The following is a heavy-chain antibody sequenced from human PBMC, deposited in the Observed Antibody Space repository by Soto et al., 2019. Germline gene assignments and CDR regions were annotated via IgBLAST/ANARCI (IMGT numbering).Heavy chain of an antibody. V-gene: IGHV4-59*01. CDR1: GGSISSYY. D-gene: IGHD1-7*01. CDR2: IYYSGST. Sequence: SETLSLTCTVSGGSISSYYWSWIRQPPGKGLEWIGYIYYSGSTNYNPSLKSRVTISVDTSKNQFSLKLSSVTAADTAVYYCARDRGGTTDYYYGMDVWGQGTTVTVSS. J-gene: IGHJ6*02. CDR3: ARDRGGTTDYYYGMDV.